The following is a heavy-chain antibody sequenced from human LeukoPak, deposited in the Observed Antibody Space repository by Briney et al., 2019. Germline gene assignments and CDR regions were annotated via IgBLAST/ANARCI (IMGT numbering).Heavy chain of an antibody. CDR1: RFTFSTYW. D-gene: IGHD1-26*01. V-gene: IGHV3-7*03. CDR3: AKDRCGTYCTFDI. J-gene: IGHJ3*02. Sequence: GGSLRLSCAASRFTFSTYWMTWVRQAPGEGLEWVANIKQDGSEEYYVDSVKGRFTISRDNAKNSLYLQMNSLRAEDMALYYCAKDRCGTYCTFDIWGQGTMVTVSS. CDR2: IKQDGSEE.